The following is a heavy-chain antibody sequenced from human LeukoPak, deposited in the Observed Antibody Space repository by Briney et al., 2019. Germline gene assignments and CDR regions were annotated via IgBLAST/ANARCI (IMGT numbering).Heavy chain of an antibody. J-gene: IGHJ6*02. D-gene: IGHD3-16*01. CDR2: INHNGNVN. CDR3: ARGGGLDV. V-gene: IGHV3-7*03. CDR1: GFTFSSYW. Sequence: GGSLRLSGAASGFTFSSYWMNWARQAPGKGLEGVASINHNGNVNYYVDSVKGRFTVSRDNATNSLYLQMSNLRAEDTAVYFCARGGGLDVWGQGATVTVSS.